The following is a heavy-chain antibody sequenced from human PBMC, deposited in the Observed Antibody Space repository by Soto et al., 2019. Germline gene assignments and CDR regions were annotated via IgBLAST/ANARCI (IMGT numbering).Heavy chain of an antibody. CDR3: AREYVDTAMVTGYFDY. V-gene: IGHV1-18*01. J-gene: IGHJ4*02. CDR1: GYTFTSYG. CDR2: ISAYNGNT. Sequence: ASVKVSCKASGYTFTSYGISWVRQAPGQGLEWMGWISAYNGNTNYAQKLQGRVTMTTDTSTSTAYMELRSLRSDDTAVYYCAREYVDTAMVTGYFDYWAQGTLVTVSS. D-gene: IGHD5-18*01.